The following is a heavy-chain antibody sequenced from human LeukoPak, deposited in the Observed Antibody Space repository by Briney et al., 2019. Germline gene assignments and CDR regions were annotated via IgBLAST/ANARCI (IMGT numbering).Heavy chain of an antibody. CDR3: ARNRLPYYYDSSGYPTGFDY. D-gene: IGHD3-22*01. V-gene: IGHV3-11*04. CDR1: GFTFSDYY. Sequence: PGGSLRLSCAASGFTFSDYYMSWIRQAPGKGLEWVSYISSSGSTIYYADSVKGRFTISRDNAKNSLYLQMNSLRAEDTAVYYCARNRLPYYYDSSGYPTGFDYWGQGTLVTVSS. CDR2: ISSSGSTI. J-gene: IGHJ4*02.